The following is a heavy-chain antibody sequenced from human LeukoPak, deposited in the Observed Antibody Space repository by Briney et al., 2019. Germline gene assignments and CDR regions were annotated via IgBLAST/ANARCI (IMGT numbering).Heavy chain of an antibody. CDR2: IYYTGST. CDR1: GASISSDY. J-gene: IGHJ4*02. CDR3: ARGSFDGSAYYYDY. D-gene: IGHD3-22*01. V-gene: IGHV4-59*01. Sequence: ASETLSLTCSVTGASISSDYWSWIRQAPGKGPEWIGYIYYTGSTNYNPSLKSRVTISADTSMNQFSLKLKSVSAADTAVYYCARGSFDGSAYYYDYWGQGTLVTVSS.